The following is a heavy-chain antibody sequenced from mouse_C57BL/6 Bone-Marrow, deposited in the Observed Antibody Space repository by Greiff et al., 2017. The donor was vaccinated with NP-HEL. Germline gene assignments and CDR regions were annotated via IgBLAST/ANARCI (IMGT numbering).Heavy chain of an antibody. D-gene: IGHD1-1*01. J-gene: IGHJ2*01. CDR1: DFNIKDDY. CDR3: TTFGSSYRYFDY. CDR2: IDPENGDT. V-gene: IGHV14-4*01. Sequence: VQLQQSGAELVRPGASVKLSCTASDFNIKDDYMHWVKQRPEQGLEWIGWIDPENGDTEYASKFQGKATITADTSSNTAYLQLSSLTSEDTAVYYCTTFGSSYRYFDYWGQGTTLTVSS.